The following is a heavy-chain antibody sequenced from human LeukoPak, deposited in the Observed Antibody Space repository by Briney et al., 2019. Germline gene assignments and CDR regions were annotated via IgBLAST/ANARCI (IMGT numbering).Heavy chain of an antibody. D-gene: IGHD3-22*01. V-gene: IGHV1-2*02. J-gene: IGHJ4*02. CDR2: LNPNSGGT. CDR3: QRMSTRYDSSVDY. Sequence: AAVTVSCMASGCTFTGYHMHGVPQAPGQGLECMGWLNPNSGGTNYAQKFRGRVTMTTHKSISTAYMELSRQKSADKPVDYCQRMSTRYDSSVDYWGQGTLVTVSS. CDR1: GCTFTGYH.